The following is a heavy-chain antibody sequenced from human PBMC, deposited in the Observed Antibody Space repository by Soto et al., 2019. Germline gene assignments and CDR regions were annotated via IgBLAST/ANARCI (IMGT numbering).Heavy chain of an antibody. J-gene: IGHJ6*02. D-gene: IGHD1-26*01. CDR1: GFSFSSYG. V-gene: IGHV3-30*18. CDR3: AKDLVGGVRYYYGMDV. Sequence: QVQLVESGGGVVQPGRSLRLSCAASGFSFSSYGMHWVRQAPGKGLEWVAVISYDGSQKYYADSVKGRFTISRDNSKNTLYLQMNSLRGEDNAVYYCAKDLVGGVRYYYGMDVWGQGTTVTVSS. CDR2: ISYDGSQK.